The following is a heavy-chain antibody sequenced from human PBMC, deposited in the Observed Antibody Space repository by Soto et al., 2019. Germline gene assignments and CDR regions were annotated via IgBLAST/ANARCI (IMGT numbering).Heavy chain of an antibody. CDR3: ARNDYYYDSSGYYGWYFDL. Sequence: ETLSLTCTVSGGSISSSSYYWGWIRQPPGKGLEWIGSIYYSGSTYYNPSLKSRVTISVDTSKNQFSLKLSSVTAADTAVYYCARNDYYYDSSGYYGWYFDLWGRGTLVTVSS. D-gene: IGHD3-22*01. CDR2: IYYSGST. V-gene: IGHV4-39*01. CDR1: GGSISSSSYY. J-gene: IGHJ2*01.